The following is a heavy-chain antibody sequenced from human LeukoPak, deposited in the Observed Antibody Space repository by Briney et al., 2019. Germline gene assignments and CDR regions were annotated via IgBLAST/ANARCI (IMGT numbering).Heavy chain of an antibody. J-gene: IGHJ3*02. CDR2: IYHSGSA. CDR1: RGSISSPKW. CDR3: ASRSASALDGLDI. D-gene: IGHD4-17*01. Sequence: SGTLSLTCTVSRGSISSPKWWTWVRQAPEKGLEWIAEIYHSGSANHNPSLISRLTISVDKSRNQFSLNFSSVTAADTAVYYCASRSASALDGLDIWGQGTMVTVSS. V-gene: IGHV4-4*02.